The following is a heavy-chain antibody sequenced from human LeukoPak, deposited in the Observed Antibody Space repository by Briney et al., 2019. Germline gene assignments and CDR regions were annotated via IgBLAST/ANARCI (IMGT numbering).Heavy chain of an antibody. J-gene: IGHJ4*02. CDR1: GGSISSSSYY. CDR3: ARQFYYDSGGSHY. CDR2: IFYSGST. V-gene: IGHV4-39*01. Sequence: SETLSLTCTVSGGSISSSSYYWGWIRQPPGKGLEWIGSIFYSGSTYYNPSLESRVTISVDTSKNQFSLKLSSVPAADTAVYYCARQFYYDSGGSHYWGQGTLVTVSS. D-gene: IGHD3-22*01.